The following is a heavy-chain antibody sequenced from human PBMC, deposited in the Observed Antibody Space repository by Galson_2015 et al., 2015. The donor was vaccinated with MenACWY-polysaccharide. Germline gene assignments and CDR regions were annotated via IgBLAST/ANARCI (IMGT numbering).Heavy chain of an antibody. D-gene: IGHD3-22*01. V-gene: IGHV3-7*01. Sequence: YYVDSVKGRFSISRDNAKNSLYLQMNSLRSEDTAVYYCARDPLDSSGYTRGSVFDLWGRGTLVTVSS. CDR3: ARDPLDSSGYTRGSVFDL. J-gene: IGHJ2*01.